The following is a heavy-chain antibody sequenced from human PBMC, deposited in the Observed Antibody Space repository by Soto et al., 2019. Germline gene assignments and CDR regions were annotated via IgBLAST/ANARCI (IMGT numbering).Heavy chain of an antibody. D-gene: IGHD4-17*01. CDR2: IYLSDSDT. CDR1: GYTFTIYW. V-gene: IGHV5-51*01. J-gene: IGHJ4*02. CDR3: ARPANTVADHFDL. Sequence: GESLKISCQVSGYTFTIYWIGWVRQMPGKGLEWMGIIYLSDSDTRYSPSFQGQVTISADRSINTAYLQWDSLKASDTAIYYCARPANTVADHFDLWGQGTPVTVSS.